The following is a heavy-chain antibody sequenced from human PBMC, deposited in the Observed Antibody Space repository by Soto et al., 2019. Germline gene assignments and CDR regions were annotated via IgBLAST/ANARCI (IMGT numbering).Heavy chain of an antibody. Sequence: GASVKVSCKASGYTFTSYAMHWVRQAPGQRLEWMGWINAGNGNTKYSQKFQGRVTITTDTSASTAYMELSSLRSEDTAVYYCARRSSNDYYYYGMDVWGQGTTVTVSS. CDR1: GYTFTSYA. D-gene: IGHD2-15*01. CDR3: ARRSSNDYYYYGMDV. CDR2: INAGNGNT. J-gene: IGHJ6*02. V-gene: IGHV1-3*01.